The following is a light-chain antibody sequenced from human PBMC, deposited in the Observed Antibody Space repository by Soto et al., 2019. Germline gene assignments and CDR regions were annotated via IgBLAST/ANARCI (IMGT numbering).Light chain of an antibody. CDR3: QSYDSSLSGWV. V-gene: IGLV1-40*01. J-gene: IGLJ3*02. Sequence: QSVLTQPPSVSGAPGQRVTIPCTGSSSNIGAGYDVHWYQQLPGTAPKVLIYGNSDRPSGVPDRFTGSKSGTSASLAITGLQAEDEADYYCQSYDSSLSGWVFGGGTKLTV. CDR2: GNS. CDR1: SSNIGAGYD.